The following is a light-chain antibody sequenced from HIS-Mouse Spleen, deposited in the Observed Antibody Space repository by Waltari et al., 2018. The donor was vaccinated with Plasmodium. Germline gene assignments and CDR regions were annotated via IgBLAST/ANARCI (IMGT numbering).Light chain of an antibody. J-gene: IGKJ3*01. V-gene: IGKV3-15*01. CDR3: QQYNNWSFT. Sequence: EIVMTQSPATLSVSPGERATLACRARQSVSSNLAWYQQKPGQAPRLLIYGASTRATGIPARLSGSGSGTEFTLTISSLQSEDFAVYYCQQYNNWSFTFGPGTKVDIK. CDR1: QSVSSN. CDR2: GAS.